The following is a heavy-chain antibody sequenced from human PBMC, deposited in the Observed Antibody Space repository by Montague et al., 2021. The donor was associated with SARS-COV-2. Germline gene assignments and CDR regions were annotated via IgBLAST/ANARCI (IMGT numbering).Heavy chain of an antibody. D-gene: IGHD2-8*02. CDR3: ARHHPVGGVRP. V-gene: IGHV4-59*08. CDR1: SPCTVSWY. CDR2: LYSILCT. Sequence: SETLSLTCPVPSPCTVSWYSSSVRQPPGLNLSYHSYLYSILCTNYNPSLKSRVTISVDTSKNQFSLKLSSVTAADTAVYYCARHHPVGGVRPWGQGTLVTVSS. J-gene: IGHJ5*02.